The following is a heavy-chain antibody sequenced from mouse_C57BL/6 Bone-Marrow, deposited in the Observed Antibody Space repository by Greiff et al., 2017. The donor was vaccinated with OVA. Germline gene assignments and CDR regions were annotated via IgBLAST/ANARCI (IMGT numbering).Heavy chain of an antibody. CDR2: INPNNGGT. V-gene: IGHV1-26*01. CDR3: AFDPWFAY. J-gene: IGHJ3*01. CDR1: GYTFTDYY. Sequence: EVQLQQSGHELVKPGASVKISCKASGYTFTDYYMNWVKQSHGKSLEWIGDINPNNGGTSYNQKFKGKATLTVDKSSSTAYMELRSLTSEDSAVYYCAFDPWFAYWGQGTLVTVSA.